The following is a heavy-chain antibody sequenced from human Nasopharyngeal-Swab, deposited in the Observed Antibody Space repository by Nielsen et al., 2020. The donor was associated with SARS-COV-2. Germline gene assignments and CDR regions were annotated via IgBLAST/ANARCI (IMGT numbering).Heavy chain of an antibody. CDR1: GYSFTSYW. CDR3: AIFGETGTTPYYYYGMDV. D-gene: IGHD1-7*01. CDR2: IYPGDSDT. J-gene: IGHJ6*02. V-gene: IGHV5-51*01. Sequence: GESLKISCKGSGYSFTSYWIGWVRQMPGKGLEWMGIIYPGDSDTRYSPSFQGQVTISADKSISTAYLQWSSLKASDTAMYYCAIFGETGTTPYYYYGMDVWGQGTTVTVSS.